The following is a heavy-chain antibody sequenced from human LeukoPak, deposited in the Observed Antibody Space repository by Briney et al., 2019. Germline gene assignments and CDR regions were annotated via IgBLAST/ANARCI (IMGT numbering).Heavy chain of an antibody. J-gene: IGHJ4*02. D-gene: IGHD3-22*01. CDR1: GFTFSNAW. CDR3: TTDVGSGYYYYFDY. Sequence: GGSLRLSCAASGFTFSNAWMSWVRQAPGKGLKWVGRIKSKTDGGTTDYAAPVKGRFTISRDDSKNTLYLQMNSLKTEDTAVYYCTTDVGSGYYYYFDYWGQGTLVTVSS. CDR2: IKSKTDGGTT. V-gene: IGHV3-15*01.